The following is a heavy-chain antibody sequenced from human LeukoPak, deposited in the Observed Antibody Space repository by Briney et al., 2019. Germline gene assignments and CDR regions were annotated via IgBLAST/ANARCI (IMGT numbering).Heavy chain of an antibody. D-gene: IGHD3-10*01. CDR1: GFTFSSYG. CDR3: ARDAPHYYGSGSYPYYMDV. Sequence: GGSLRLSCAASGFTFSSYGMHWVRQAPGKGLDWVAFIHHDGSNKYYADSVKGRFTISRDNSKNTLYLQMNSLRAEDTAVYYCARDAPHYYGSGSYPYYMDVWGKGTTVTVSS. V-gene: IGHV3-30*02. CDR2: IHHDGSNK. J-gene: IGHJ6*03.